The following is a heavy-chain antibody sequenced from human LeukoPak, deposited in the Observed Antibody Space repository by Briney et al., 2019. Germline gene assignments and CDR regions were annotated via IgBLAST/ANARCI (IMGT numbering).Heavy chain of an antibody. CDR2: INPSDGST. CDR1: GGTFSSYA. D-gene: IGHD5/OR15-5a*01. J-gene: IGHJ4*02. V-gene: IGHV1-46*01. CDR3: ASSFYDLLVYFDY. Sequence: GASVKVSCKASGGTFSSYASSWVRQAPGQGLEWMGKINPSDGSTRYAQKFQGRVAMTRDMSTSTVYMELSSLRSEDTAVYYCASSFYDLLVYFDYWGQGTLVTVSS.